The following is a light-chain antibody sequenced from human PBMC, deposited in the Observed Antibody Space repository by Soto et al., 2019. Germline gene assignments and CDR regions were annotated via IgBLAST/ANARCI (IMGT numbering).Light chain of an antibody. CDR3: SSYTSSSTVV. V-gene: IGLV2-14*01. CDR2: EVS. Sequence: QSVLTQPASVSGSPGLSITISCTGTSSDVGGYNYVSWYQQHPGKAPKLMIYEVSNRPSGVSNRFSGSKSGNTASLTISGLQAEDEADYYCSSYTSSSTVVFGGGTKVTVL. J-gene: IGLJ2*01. CDR1: SSDVGGYNY.